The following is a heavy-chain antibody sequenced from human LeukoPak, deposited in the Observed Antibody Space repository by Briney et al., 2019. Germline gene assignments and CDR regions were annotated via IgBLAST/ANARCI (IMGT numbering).Heavy chain of an antibody. CDR3: ARFPPGHYDFWSGFNSWFDP. D-gene: IGHD3-3*01. V-gene: IGHV3-21*01. Sequence: GGSLRLSCAASGFTVSSYSMNWVRQAPGKGLEWVSSISSSSSYIYYADSVKGRFTISRDNAKNSLYLQMNSLRAEDTAEYYCARFPPGHYDFWSGFNSWFDPWGQGTLVTVSS. J-gene: IGHJ5*02. CDR1: GFTVSSYS. CDR2: ISSSSSYI.